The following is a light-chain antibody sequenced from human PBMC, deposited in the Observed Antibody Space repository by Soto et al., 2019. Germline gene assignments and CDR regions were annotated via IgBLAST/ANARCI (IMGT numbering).Light chain of an antibody. CDR3: QQYGSSGT. Sequence: EIVMTQSPAALSVSPGERVTLSCRASQTILSNLAWYQQKPGQAPRLLIYADSNRATGIPARFSGSGSGTDFTLTISRLEPEDFAVYYCQQYGSSGTFGQGTKVDIK. V-gene: IGKV3-20*01. CDR1: QTILSN. J-gene: IGKJ1*01. CDR2: ADS.